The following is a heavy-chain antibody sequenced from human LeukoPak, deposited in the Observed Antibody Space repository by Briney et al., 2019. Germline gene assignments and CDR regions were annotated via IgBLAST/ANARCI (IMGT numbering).Heavy chain of an antibody. CDR2: IRYDGSNK. Sequence: GGSLRLSCAASGFTFSSYGMHWVRQAPGKGLEWVAFIRYDGSNKYYADSVKGRFTISRDNSKTTLYLQMNSLRAEDTAVYYCAKDPDYYGSGSYYPAEIDYWGQGTLVTVSS. D-gene: IGHD3-10*01. J-gene: IGHJ4*02. CDR1: GFTFSSYG. V-gene: IGHV3-30*02. CDR3: AKDPDYYGSGSYYPAEIDY.